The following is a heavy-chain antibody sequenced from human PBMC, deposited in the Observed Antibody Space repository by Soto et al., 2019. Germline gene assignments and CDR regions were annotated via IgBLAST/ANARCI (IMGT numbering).Heavy chain of an antibody. CDR2: IYHSGST. CDR3: AXDHNYYGSGSYIYYFDY. V-gene: IGHV4-38-2*02. Sequence: SETLSLTCAVSGYSISSGYYWGWIRQPPGKGLEWIGSIYHSGSTYYNPSLKSRVTISVDTSKNQFSLKLSSVTAADTAVYYCAXDHNYYGSGSYIYYFDYWGQGTLVTVSS. J-gene: IGHJ4*02. CDR1: GYSISSGYY. D-gene: IGHD3-10*01.